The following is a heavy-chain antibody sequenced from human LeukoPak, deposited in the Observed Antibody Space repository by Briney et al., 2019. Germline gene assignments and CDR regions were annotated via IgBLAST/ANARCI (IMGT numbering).Heavy chain of an antibody. V-gene: IGHV3-64*04. CDR1: GFTFSSLG. D-gene: IGHD6-13*01. CDR3: AKDSYSSSSHHDY. Sequence: GGSLRLSCSASGFTFSSLGMHWVRQAPGKGLEHVSTIGSDGDSTYYADSVKGRFTISRDNFKNTLYLQMNSLRAEDTAVYYCAKDSYSSSSHHDYWGQGTLVTVSS. CDR2: IGSDGDST. J-gene: IGHJ4*02.